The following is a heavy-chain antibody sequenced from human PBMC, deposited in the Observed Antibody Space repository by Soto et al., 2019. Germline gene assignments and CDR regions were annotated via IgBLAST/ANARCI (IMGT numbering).Heavy chain of an antibody. J-gene: IGHJ6*03. Sequence: GGSLRLSCAASGFTFSSYSMNWVRQAPGKGLEWVSSISSSSSYIYYADSVKGRFTISRDNAKNSLYLQMNSLRVEDTAVYYCVRDSGCFNGACYYYMDVWGGGTTVTVSS. D-gene: IGHD2-8*01. CDR1: GFTFSSYS. CDR2: ISSSSSYI. CDR3: VRDSGCFNGACYYYMDV. V-gene: IGHV3-21*01.